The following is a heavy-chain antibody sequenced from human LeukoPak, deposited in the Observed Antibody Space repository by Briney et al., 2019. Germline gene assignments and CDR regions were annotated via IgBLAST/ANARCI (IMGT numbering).Heavy chain of an antibody. CDR2: IRSGAYT. CDR1: GFTISSYA. V-gene: IGHV3-23*01. Sequence: PGGSLRLSCAASGFTISSYAMTWVRQAPGKGLEWVSTIRSGAYTYYADSVKGRLSISRDNSKNTLYLQMNSLRAEDTAVYYCARVHGDAGYGMDVWGQGTTVTVSS. D-gene: IGHD4-17*01. CDR3: ARVHGDAGYGMDV. J-gene: IGHJ6*02.